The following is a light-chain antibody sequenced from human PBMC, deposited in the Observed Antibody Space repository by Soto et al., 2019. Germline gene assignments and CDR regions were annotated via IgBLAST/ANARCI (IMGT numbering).Light chain of an antibody. CDR3: SSYTSSSTLV. V-gene: IGLV2-14*01. CDR1: SSDVGGYNY. CDR2: DVG. J-gene: IGLJ2*01. Sequence: QSVLTQPASVSGSPGESITISCTGTSSDVGGYNYVSWYQQHPGKAPKLMIYDVGNRPSGVSNRFSGSKSGTTASLTISGLHAEDDDDYCCSSYTSSSTLVFGGGTKLTVL.